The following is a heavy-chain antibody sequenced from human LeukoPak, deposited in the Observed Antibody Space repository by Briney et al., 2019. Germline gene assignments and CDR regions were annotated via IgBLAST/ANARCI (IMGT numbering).Heavy chain of an antibody. J-gene: IGHJ5*02. V-gene: IGHV3-23*01. CDR2: ISGSGGST. CDR3: AKVSPLAISSGRWFDP. Sequence: GGSLRLSCAASGFTFSSYAMSWVRQAPGKGREWVSAISGSGGSTYYADSVKGRFTISRDNSKNTLYLQMNSLRAEDTAVYYCAKVSPLAISSGRWFDPWGQGTLVTVSS. D-gene: IGHD3-10*01. CDR1: GFTFSSYA.